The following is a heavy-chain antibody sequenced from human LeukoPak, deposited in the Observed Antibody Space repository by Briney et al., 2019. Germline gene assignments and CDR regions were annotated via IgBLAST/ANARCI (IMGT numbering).Heavy chain of an antibody. J-gene: IGHJ4*02. CDR1: GGATSSSNYY. V-gene: IGHV4-39*01. D-gene: IGHD4-23*01. CDR3: ARLSNYGGHSGDAY. Sequence: PSETLSLTCTVSGGATSSSNYYWAWIRQPPGKGLEWMGSIFYSGTTHYNPSLKSRVTISVDTSKNQFSLKLSSVSAAYTAVYYCARLSNYGGHSGDAYWGQGTLVTVSS. CDR2: IFYSGTT.